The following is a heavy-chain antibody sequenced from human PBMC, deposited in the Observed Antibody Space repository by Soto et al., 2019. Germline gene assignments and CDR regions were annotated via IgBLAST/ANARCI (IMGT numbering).Heavy chain of an antibody. Sequence: ASVKVSCKVSGYTLTELSMHWVRQAPGKGLEWMGGFDPEDGETIYAQKFQGRVTMTEDTSTDPAYMELSSLRSEDTAVYYCATSESSSWYPNWFDPWGQGTLVTVSS. V-gene: IGHV1-24*01. CDR1: GYTLTELS. CDR3: ATSESSSWYPNWFDP. J-gene: IGHJ5*02. CDR2: FDPEDGET. D-gene: IGHD6-13*01.